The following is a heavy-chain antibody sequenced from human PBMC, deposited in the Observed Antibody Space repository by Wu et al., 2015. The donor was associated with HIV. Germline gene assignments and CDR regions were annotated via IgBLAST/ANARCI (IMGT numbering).Heavy chain of an antibody. CDR1: GYTFTGYY. CDR3: ARDWQYQVTFGDFYMDI. Sequence: VQLVQSGTEMKKSGASMKVSCKTSGYTFTGYYIHWVRQAPGQGLEWMGWINPDSGDTKFAQTFKDRVTMTRDTSTTTVNLVLASLRYNDTATYYCARDWQYQVTFGDFYMDIWGNGTTVIVS. J-gene: IGHJ6*03. D-gene: IGHD3-3*01. CDR2: INPDSGDT. V-gene: IGHV1-2*02.